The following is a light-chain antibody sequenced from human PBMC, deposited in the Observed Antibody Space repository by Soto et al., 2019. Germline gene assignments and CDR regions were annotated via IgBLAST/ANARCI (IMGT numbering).Light chain of an antibody. J-gene: IGLJ1*01. CDR1: NIASKS. Sequence: SYELTQPPSVSVAPGQTARITCGGNNIASKSVHWYQQRPGQAPVLVLYDDSNRPSGIPARFSGSNSGSTATLTISSVEAGDEADYFCQVWDISSDQHLFGAGTKVTVL. CDR2: DDS. CDR3: QVWDISSDQHL. V-gene: IGLV3-21*02.